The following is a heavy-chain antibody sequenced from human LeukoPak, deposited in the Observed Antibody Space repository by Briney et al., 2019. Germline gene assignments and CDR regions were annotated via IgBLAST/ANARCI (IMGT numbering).Heavy chain of an antibody. J-gene: IGHJ5*02. V-gene: IGHV3-48*01. Sequence: PGGSLRLSCAASGFTFSTYIMNWVRQAPGKGLEWVSYISSSSSTIYYADSVKGRFTISRDNAKNSQYLQMNSLRAEDTGVYYCARSGTYNWFDPWGQGTLVTVSS. CDR2: ISSSSSTI. D-gene: IGHD1-26*01. CDR1: GFTFSTYI. CDR3: ARSGTYNWFDP.